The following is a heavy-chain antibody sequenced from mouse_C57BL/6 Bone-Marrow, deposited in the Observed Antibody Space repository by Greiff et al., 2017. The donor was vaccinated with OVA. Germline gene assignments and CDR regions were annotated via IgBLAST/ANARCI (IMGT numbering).Heavy chain of an antibody. D-gene: IGHD1-1*01. V-gene: IGHV1-63*01. J-gene: IGHJ2*01. Sequence: VQLQQSGAELVRPGTSVKMSCKASGYTFTNYWIGWAKQRPGHGLEWIGDIYPGGGYTNYNEKFKGKATLTADKSSSTAYMQFSSLTSEDSAIYYCATTTVVAPYYFDYWGQGTTLTVSS. CDR3: ATTTVVAPYYFDY. CDR2: IYPGGGYT. CDR1: GYTFTNYW.